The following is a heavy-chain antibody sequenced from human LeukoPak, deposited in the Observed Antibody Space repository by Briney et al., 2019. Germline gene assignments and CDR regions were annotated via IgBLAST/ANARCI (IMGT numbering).Heavy chain of an antibody. V-gene: IGHV3-74*01. D-gene: IGHD3-22*01. Sequence: GGSLRLSCAAYGFTFSSYGMNWVRQAPGKGLVWVSRINSDGINTSYADSVKGRFTISRDNAKNTLNLQMNSLRAEDTAVYYCARDLGQYYDTSDNWFDPWGQGTLVTVSS. CDR1: GFTFSSYG. J-gene: IGHJ5*02. CDR3: ARDLGQYYDTSDNWFDP. CDR2: INSDGINT.